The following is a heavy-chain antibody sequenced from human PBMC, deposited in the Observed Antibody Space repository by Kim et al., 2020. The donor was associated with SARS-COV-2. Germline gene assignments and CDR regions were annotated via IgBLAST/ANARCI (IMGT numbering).Heavy chain of an antibody. J-gene: IGHJ4*02. Sequence: SQTLSLTCVISGDRVSSNMIAWHWFRQSPSRGLEWLARTSYRSKWYSDYAPYVKGRIVVNPDTSKNQLSLHLSSVTPEDTAVYFCARAHDSSYDFWGQGTPVTVSS. CDR1: GDRVSSNMIA. D-gene: IGHD6-6*01. CDR2: TSYRSKWYS. V-gene: IGHV6-1*01. CDR3: ARAHDSSYDF.